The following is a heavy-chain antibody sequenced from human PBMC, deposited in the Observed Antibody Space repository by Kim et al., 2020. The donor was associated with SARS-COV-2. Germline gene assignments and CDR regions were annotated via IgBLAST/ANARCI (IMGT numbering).Heavy chain of an antibody. CDR3: PSGYSSVGGDY. J-gene: IGHJ4*02. V-gene: IGHV1-24*01. CDR2: YDPEPGEI. Sequence: ASVKVSCKVSGYSLSELSIHWVRQAPGEGLEWMGGYDPEPGEIIFAQKFQGRVTMTEDTSTDIAYMELSSLRSDDTAVYYCPSGYSSVGGDYWGQGTLVPVSS. D-gene: IGHD2-15*01. CDR1: GYSLSELS.